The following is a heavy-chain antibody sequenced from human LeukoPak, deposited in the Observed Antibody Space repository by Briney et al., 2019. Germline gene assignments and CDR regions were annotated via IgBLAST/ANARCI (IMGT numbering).Heavy chain of an antibody. CDR2: IYYSGST. CDR1: GGSISSGGYY. D-gene: IGHD6-13*01. J-gene: IGHJ4*02. CDR3: ARALYSSSWPFDY. Sequence: PSQTRSLTCTVSGGSISSGGYYWSWIRQHPGKGLEWIGYIYYSGSTYYNPSLKSRVTIPVDTSKNQFSLKLSSVTAADTAVYYCARALYSSSWPFDYWGQGTLVTVSS. V-gene: IGHV4-31*03.